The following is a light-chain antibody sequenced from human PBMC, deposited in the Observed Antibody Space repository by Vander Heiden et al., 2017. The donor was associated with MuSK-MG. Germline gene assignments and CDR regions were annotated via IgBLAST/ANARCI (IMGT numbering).Light chain of an antibody. J-gene: IGKJ3*01. CDR2: GAT. Sequence: EIVMTHSPATLSVSPRERATLSCRASHSVSSNLAWYQQKPGQAPRLLIDGATSRATVTPARFSGSGSGAEFTLTISSLPSEDFAVYYCQRYNTWPQVFGHGTKVDIK. CDR1: HSVSSN. CDR3: QRYNTWPQV. V-gene: IGKV3-15*01.